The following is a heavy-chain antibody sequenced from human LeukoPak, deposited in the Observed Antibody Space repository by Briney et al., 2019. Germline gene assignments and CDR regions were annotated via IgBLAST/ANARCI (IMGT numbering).Heavy chain of an antibody. CDR2: IIAYNGNT. CDR1: GYTFTSYG. V-gene: IGHV1-18*01. J-gene: IGHJ5*02. D-gene: IGHD1-26*01. Sequence: ASVKVSCKASGYTFTSYGISWVRQAPGQGLEWMGWIIAYNGNTNYAQKLQGRVTMTTDTSTSTAYMELRSLRSDDTAVYYCARVSRYLVGAPNWFDPWGQGTLVTVSS. CDR3: ARVSRYLVGAPNWFDP.